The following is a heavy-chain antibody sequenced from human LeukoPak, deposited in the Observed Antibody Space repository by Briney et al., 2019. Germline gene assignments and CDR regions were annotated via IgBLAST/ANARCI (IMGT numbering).Heavy chain of an antibody. Sequence: NPSETLSLTCTVSGYSISSGYYWGWIRQPPGKGLEWIGSIYHSGSTYYNPSLKSRVTISVDTSKNQFSLKLSSVTPADTAVYYCAREGDSNSVGWFDPWGQGTLVTVSS. D-gene: IGHD6-13*01. J-gene: IGHJ5*02. CDR2: IYHSGST. V-gene: IGHV4-38-2*02. CDR1: GYSISSGYY. CDR3: AREGDSNSVGWFDP.